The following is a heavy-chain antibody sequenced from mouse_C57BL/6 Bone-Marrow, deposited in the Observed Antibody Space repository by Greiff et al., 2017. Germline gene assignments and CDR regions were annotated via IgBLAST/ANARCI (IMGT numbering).Heavy chain of an antibody. CDR3: ARSDYGNYEWYFDV. Sequence: QVQLKQSGAELVKPGASVKLSCKASGYTFTSYWMHWVKQRPGQGLEWIGMIHPNSGSTNYNEKFKSKATLTVDKSSSTAYMQLSSLTSEDSAVYYCARSDYGNYEWYFDVWGTGTTVTVSS. V-gene: IGHV1-64*01. J-gene: IGHJ1*03. CDR2: IHPNSGST. CDR1: GYTFTSYW. D-gene: IGHD2-1*01.